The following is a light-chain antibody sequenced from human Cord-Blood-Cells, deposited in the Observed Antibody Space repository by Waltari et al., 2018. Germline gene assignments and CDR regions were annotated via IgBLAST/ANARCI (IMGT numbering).Light chain of an antibody. CDR2: EVS. Sequence: QSALTQPPSASGSPGQSVTISCTGTSSHAGGYNYVSWYQQHPGKAPKLMIYEVSKRPSGVPVRFSGSKSGNTASLTVSGLQAEDEADYYCSSYAGSNNLGVFGGGTKLTVL. V-gene: IGLV2-8*01. J-gene: IGLJ2*01. CDR1: SSHAGGYNY. CDR3: SSYAGSNNLGV.